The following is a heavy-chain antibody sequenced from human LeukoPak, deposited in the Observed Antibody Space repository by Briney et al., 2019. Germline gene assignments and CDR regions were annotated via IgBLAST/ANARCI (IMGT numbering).Heavy chain of an antibody. CDR2: ISGSGGST. D-gene: IGHD3-10*01. CDR3: AKEQGYYGSGSYRWFDP. V-gene: IGHV3-23*01. Sequence: GGSLRLSCAASGFTFSSYAMSWVRQAPGKELEWVSAISGSGGSTYYADSVKGRFTISRDNSKNTLYLQMNSLRAEDTAVYYCAKEQGYYGSGSYRWFDPWGQGTLVTVSS. CDR1: GFTFSSYA. J-gene: IGHJ5*02.